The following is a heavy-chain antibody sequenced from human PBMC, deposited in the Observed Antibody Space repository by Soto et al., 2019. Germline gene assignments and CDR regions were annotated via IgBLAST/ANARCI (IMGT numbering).Heavy chain of an antibody. D-gene: IGHD5-18*01. CDR1: GFTFSDNL. J-gene: IGHJ3*01. CDR3: ARDIQSVVPRANAAFEV. Sequence: QVQLVQSGAELKKPGASVNISCTASGFTFSDNLINWVRQVPGQGLEWMGWLNPDTGNRRYSETFQGRVTISRHPSASIAYLELSGLENEATALYSCARDIQSVVPRANAAFEVWGQGNMLTVSS. V-gene: IGHV1-3*01. CDR2: LNPDTGNR.